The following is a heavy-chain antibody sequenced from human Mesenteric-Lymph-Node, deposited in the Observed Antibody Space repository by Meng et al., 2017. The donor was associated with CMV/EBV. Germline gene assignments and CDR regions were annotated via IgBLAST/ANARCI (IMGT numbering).Heavy chain of an antibody. Sequence: FTASGVSWVRQAPGQGLEWMGWISPYNGKTKYTEKIQGRVTMTTDTSTTTAYMELRSLRSDDTAVYYCARDGYCTSSACYGGGIWFDSWGQGTLVTVSS. D-gene: IGHD2-2*03. V-gene: IGHV1-18*01. CDR3: ARDGYCTSSACYGGGIWFDS. CDR1: FTASG. CDR2: ISPYNGKT. J-gene: IGHJ5*01.